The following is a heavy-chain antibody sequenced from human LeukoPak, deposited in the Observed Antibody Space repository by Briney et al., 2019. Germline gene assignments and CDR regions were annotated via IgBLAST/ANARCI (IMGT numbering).Heavy chain of an antibody. CDR3: AKAFGTNGYFQLPIDF. D-gene: IGHD2-8*01. CDR2: ITAPGDAT. J-gene: IGHJ4*02. Sequence: GGSLRLSCAAAGFTFSRYWMSWVRQATGKGLECVSAITAPGDATYYADSVKGRFSISRDNSKNTLYLQLNSLRAEDTAVYYCAKAFGTNGYFQLPIDFWGQGTLVTVSS. CDR1: GFTFSRYW. V-gene: IGHV3-23*01.